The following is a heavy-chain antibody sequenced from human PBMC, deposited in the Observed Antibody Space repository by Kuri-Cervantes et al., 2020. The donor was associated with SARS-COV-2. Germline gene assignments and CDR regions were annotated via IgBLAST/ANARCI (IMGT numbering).Heavy chain of an antibody. CDR1: GFYFNNAW. J-gene: IGHJ6*02. Sequence: GGSLRLSCAASGFYFNNAWLNWVRQAPGKGLEWVGRMKSLADGGTTDYAAPVKGRFTISRDDSKNTLYLQMNSLKTEDTAVYYCTTDHDSRYYGMDVWGQGTTVTVSS. CDR2: MKSLADGGTT. D-gene: IGHD3-22*01. V-gene: IGHV3-15*07. CDR3: TTDHDSRYYGMDV.